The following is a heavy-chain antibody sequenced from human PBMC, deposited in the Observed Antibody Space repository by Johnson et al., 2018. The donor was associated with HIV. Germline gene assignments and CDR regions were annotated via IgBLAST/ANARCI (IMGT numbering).Heavy chain of an antibody. Sequence: QVQLVESGGGVVRPGRSLRLSCTASGFTFSNYPMHWVRQAPGKGLEWVAVVSFDGSKKYYADSVKGRFTISRDNSKNTLYLEMYSLRADDTAVYYCARGKVNWTQGESLDVWGQGTMVTVSS. CDR3: ARGKVNWTQGESLDV. J-gene: IGHJ3*01. D-gene: IGHD1-1*01. CDR2: VSFDGSKK. V-gene: IGHV3-30*14. CDR1: GFTFSNYP.